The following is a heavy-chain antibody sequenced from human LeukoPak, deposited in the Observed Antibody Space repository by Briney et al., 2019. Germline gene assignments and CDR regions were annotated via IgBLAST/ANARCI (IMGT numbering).Heavy chain of an antibody. CDR1: GFTFSSYW. CDR3: ARNNGMDV. CDR2: INQDGTEK. V-gene: IGHV3-7*03. J-gene: IGHJ6*02. Sequence: GGSLRLSCAAFGFTFSSYWMSWVRQAPGEGLEWVAKINQDGTEKAYVDSVRGRFTISRDNAKNSLFLQMNSLRAEDTALYHCARNNGMDVWGQGTTVIVSS.